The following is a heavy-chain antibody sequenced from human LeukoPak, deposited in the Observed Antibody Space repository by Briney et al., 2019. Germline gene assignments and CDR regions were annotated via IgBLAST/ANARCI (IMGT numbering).Heavy chain of an antibody. J-gene: IGHJ5*02. Sequence: ASVKVSCKTSGYSFTDYYMHWGRQSPRLGLQWRGWINPNSGGTSSAQTFQGRVTMTRDTSITTVYMEVSWLTSADTAIYYCARADRLDGGPYLIGPWGQGTLVTVSS. D-gene: IGHD2-21*01. CDR1: GYSFTDYY. CDR3: ARADRLDGGPYLIGP. CDR2: INPNSGGT. V-gene: IGHV1-2*02.